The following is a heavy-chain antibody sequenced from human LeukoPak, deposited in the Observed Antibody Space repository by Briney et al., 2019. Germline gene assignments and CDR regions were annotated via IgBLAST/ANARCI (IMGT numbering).Heavy chain of an antibody. V-gene: IGHV1-2*02. CDR2: INPNSGGT. D-gene: IGHD6-19*01. J-gene: IGHJ6*03. Sequence: ASVKVSCKASGYTFTGYYMHWVRQAPGQGREWMGWINPNSGGTNYAQKFQGRVTMTRDTSISTAYMELSRLRSDDTAVYYCARDRPPGAVAGTDDYYYYYMDVWGKGTTVTVSS. CDR1: GYTFTGYY. CDR3: ARDRPPGAVAGTDDYYYYYMDV.